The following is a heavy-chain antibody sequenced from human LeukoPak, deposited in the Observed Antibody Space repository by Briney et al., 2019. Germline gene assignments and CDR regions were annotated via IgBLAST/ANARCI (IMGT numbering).Heavy chain of an antibody. D-gene: IGHD1-26*01. CDR3: ASSGSDLYYFDY. CDR1: GGSISSYY. Sequence: KPSETLSLTCTVSGGSISSYYWSWIRQPPGKGLEWIGYIYYSGSTNYNPSLKSRVTISVDTSKNQFSLKLSSVTAADTAVYYCASSGSDLYYFDYWGQGTLVTVSS. V-gene: IGHV4-59*12. J-gene: IGHJ4*02. CDR2: IYYSGST.